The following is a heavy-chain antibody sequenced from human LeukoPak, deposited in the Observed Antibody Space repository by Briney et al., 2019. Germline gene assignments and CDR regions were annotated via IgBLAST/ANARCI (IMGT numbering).Heavy chain of an antibody. Sequence: GGALRLSCAASGFTFSSYEMNWVGQAPGKGVEGVSYISSSGSAIYYADSVKGRFTISRDNAKNSLYLQMNSLRAEDTAVYYCARDVDSTSLLGSIYFDYWGQGTLVTVSS. CDR2: ISSSGSAI. D-gene: IGHD6-6*01. CDR3: ARDVDSTSLLGSIYFDY. CDR1: GFTFSSYE. V-gene: IGHV3-48*03. J-gene: IGHJ4*02.